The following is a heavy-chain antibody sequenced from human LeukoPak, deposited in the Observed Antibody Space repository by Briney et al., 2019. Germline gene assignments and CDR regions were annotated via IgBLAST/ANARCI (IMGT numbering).Heavy chain of an antibody. CDR1: GFAFSRHG. Sequence: GGSLRLSCAASGFAFSRHGIHWVRQAPGKGLEWVAFIPYDGSNKFYADSVKGRFTISRDNSKNTLSLQMNSLRAEDTAVYYCAKGVGGSANYYYTDVWGKGTTVTVSS. CDR2: IPYDGSNK. V-gene: IGHV3-30*02. CDR3: AKGVGGSANYYYTDV. J-gene: IGHJ6*03. D-gene: IGHD3-10*01.